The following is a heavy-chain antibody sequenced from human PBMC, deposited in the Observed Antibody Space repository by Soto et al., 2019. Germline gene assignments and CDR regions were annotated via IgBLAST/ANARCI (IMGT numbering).Heavy chain of an antibody. CDR3: ARGRGVGATVDY. J-gene: IGHJ4*02. CDR1: GFTFSSYG. D-gene: IGHD1-26*01. CDR2: IWYDGSNK. V-gene: IGHV3-33*01. Sequence: QVQLVESGGGVFQPGRSLRLSCAASGFTFSSYGMHWVRQAPGKGLEWVAVIWYDGSNKYYADSVKGRFTISRDNSKNTLYLQMNSLRAEDTAVYYCARGRGVGATVDYWGQGTLVTVSS.